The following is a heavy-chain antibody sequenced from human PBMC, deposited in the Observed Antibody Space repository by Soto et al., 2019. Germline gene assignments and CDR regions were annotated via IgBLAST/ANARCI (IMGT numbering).Heavy chain of an antibody. CDR1: GGSISSSSYY. CDR3: ARVGGHIVVVTAIVNWFDP. J-gene: IGHJ5*02. Sequence: QLQLQESGPGLVKPSETLSLTCTVSGGSISSSSYYWGWIRQPPGKGLEWIGSIYYSGSTYYNPSLKSRVTISVDTSKNQFSLKLSSVTAADTAVYYCARVGGHIVVVTAIVNWFDPWGQGTLVTVSS. V-gene: IGHV4-39*01. CDR2: IYYSGST. D-gene: IGHD2-21*02.